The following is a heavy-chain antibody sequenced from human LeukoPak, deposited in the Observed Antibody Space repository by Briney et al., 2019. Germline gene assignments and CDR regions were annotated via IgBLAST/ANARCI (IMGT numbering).Heavy chain of an antibody. V-gene: IGHV3-33*06. CDR1: GFTFSAYV. J-gene: IGHJ4*02. CDR2: LWYDGSNE. CDR3: AKRGNYFDY. Sequence: GGSLRLSCAASGFTFSAYVMHWVRQAPGKGLEWVAILWYDGSNEYYADSVKGRFTMSRDNSKNTLYLQMNSLRAEDTAVYYCAKRGNYFDYWGQGTLVTVSS.